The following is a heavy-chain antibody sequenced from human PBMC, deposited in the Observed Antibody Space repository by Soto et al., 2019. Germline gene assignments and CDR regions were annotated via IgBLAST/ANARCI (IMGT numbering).Heavy chain of an antibody. CDR1: GDSISSGGYF. D-gene: IGHD3-3*01. CDR3: ARVGPSFGVVINYYFDY. V-gene: IGHV4-31*03. CDR2: IYYSGST. J-gene: IGHJ4*02. Sequence: QVQLQESGPGLVKPSQTLSLTCTVSGDSISSGGYFWSWIRHHPGKGLEWIGYIYYSGSTYYNPSLKSRVTISVDTSKNQISLNLSSVTAADTAVYYCARVGPSFGVVINYYFDYWGQGTLVTISS.